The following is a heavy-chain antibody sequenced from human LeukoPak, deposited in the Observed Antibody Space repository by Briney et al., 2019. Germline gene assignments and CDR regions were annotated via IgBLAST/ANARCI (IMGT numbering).Heavy chain of an antibody. CDR3: ARDRGFYDTSGYYSNWFDP. J-gene: IGHJ5*02. Sequence: SETLSLTCAVYGGSFSGYYWSWIRQPPGKGLEWIGEINHSGSTNYNPSLKSRVTISVDTSKNQFSLKLSSVTAADTAVYYCARDRGFYDTSGYYSNWFDPWGQGTLVTVSS. D-gene: IGHD3-22*01. CDR1: GGSFSGYY. CDR2: INHSGST. V-gene: IGHV4-34*01.